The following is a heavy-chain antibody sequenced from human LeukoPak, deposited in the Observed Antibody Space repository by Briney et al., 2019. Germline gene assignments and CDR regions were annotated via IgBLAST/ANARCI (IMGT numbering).Heavy chain of an antibody. CDR3: ARGPLIAAAGTW. CDR2: INQDGTEK. D-gene: IGHD6-13*01. J-gene: IGHJ4*02. V-gene: IGHV3-7*03. CDR1: GFTFSSYW. Sequence: GGSLRLSCAASGFTFSSYWMSWVGRAPGGGLGWLAKINQDGTEKAYVDSVRGRFTISRDNAKNSLFLQMNSLRAEDTAVYYCARGPLIAAAGTWWGQGTLVTVSS.